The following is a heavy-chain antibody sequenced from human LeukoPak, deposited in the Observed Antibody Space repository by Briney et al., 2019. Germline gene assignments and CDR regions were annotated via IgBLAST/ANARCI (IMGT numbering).Heavy chain of an antibody. J-gene: IGHJ4*02. V-gene: IGHV4-39*01. CDR2: IYYSGST. CDR1: GGFIRSSGYY. CDR3: ARLSGIVVVPAAMNGYYFDY. Sequence: NSSETLSLTGTLPGGFIRSSGYYCGWIRQPPGKGPEWVGSIYYSGSTYYTPSLNRRVTIFVDTSKHQFSLKLSSVTAADAAVYYCARLSGIVVVPAAMNGYYFDYWGQGTLVTVSS. D-gene: IGHD2-2*01.